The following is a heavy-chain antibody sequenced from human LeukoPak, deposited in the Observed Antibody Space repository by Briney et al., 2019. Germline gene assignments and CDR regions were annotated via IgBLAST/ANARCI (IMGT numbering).Heavy chain of an antibody. V-gene: IGHV5-51*01. Sequence: GESLKISCKGSGYSFTSYWIGWVRQMPGKGLEWMGIIYPVDSDTRYSPSFQGQVTISADKSISTAYLQWSSLKASDTAMYYCARQGITIFGVVTQDAFDIWGQGTMVTVSS. J-gene: IGHJ3*02. CDR2: IYPVDSDT. CDR1: GYSFTSYW. CDR3: ARQGITIFGVVTQDAFDI. D-gene: IGHD3-3*01.